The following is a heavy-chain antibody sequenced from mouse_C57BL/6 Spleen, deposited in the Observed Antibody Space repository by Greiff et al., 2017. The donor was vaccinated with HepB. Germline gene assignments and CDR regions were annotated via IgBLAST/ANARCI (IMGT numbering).Heavy chain of an antibody. Sequence: EVKLQESGAELVRPGASVKLSCTASGFNIKDDYMHWVKQRPEQGLEWIGWIDPENGDTEYASKFQGKATITADTSSNTAYLQLSSLTSEDTAVYYCFTTVVELDWGQGTTLTVSS. D-gene: IGHD1-1*01. CDR1: GFNIKDDY. J-gene: IGHJ2*01. V-gene: IGHV14-4*01. CDR2: IDPENGDT. CDR3: FTTVVELD.